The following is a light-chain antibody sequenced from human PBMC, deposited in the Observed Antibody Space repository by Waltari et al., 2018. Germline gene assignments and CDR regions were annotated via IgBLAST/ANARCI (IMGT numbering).Light chain of an antibody. CDR3: QQFGDSPPSWT. CDR1: QRVSSSY. J-gene: IGKJ1*01. CDR2: STS. V-gene: IGKV3-20*01. Sequence: EIVLTPSPGTLSLSPGERATLSCRSIQRVSSSYLAWYQHKPGQAPRLLIYSTSSRATGIPDRFSGSGSGTDFTLTISRLEPEDFAMYYCQQFGDSPPSWTFGQGTKVEIK.